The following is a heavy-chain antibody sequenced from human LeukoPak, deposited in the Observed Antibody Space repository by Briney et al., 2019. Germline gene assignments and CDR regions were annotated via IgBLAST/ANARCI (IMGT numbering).Heavy chain of an antibody. CDR2: IYHSGST. V-gene: IGHV4-34*01. J-gene: IGHJ4*02. CDR3: ARHAAVAYFDILTEEDY. CDR1: GESSRVYN. D-gene: IGHD3-9*01. Sequence: PPETPSLSSALYGESSRVYNWCSSPDPLQARVWRSWEIYHSGSTNYNPSPKSRVTISVDTSKNQFSLKLSSMTAADTAVYYCARHAAVAYFDILTEEDYWGQGTLLT.